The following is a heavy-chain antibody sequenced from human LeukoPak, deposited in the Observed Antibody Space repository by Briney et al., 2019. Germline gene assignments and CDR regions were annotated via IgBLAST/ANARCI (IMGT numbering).Heavy chain of an antibody. CDR1: GLNFNLYW. V-gene: IGHV3-7*01. Sequence: GGSLRLSCAASGLNFNLYWMSWVRQAPGKGLEWVANINQDGSETYYVDSVKGRLTISRDNAKSTLFLQMNSLRAEDTAVFYCARAGGPHTVDVWGQGTTVTVSS. J-gene: IGHJ6*02. CDR2: INQDGSET. CDR3: ARAGGPHTVDV. D-gene: IGHD2-8*02.